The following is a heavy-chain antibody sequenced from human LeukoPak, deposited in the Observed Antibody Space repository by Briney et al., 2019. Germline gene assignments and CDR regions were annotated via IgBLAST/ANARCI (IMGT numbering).Heavy chain of an antibody. Sequence: SETLSLTCTVSGGSISSSSYYWGWIRQPPGKGLEWIGSIYYSGSTYYNPSLKSRVTISVDTSKNQFSLKLSSVTAADTAVHYCARQEVPAASVRDWGQGTLVTVSS. V-gene: IGHV4-39*01. CDR2: IYYSGST. D-gene: IGHD2-2*01. CDR1: GGSISSSSYY. J-gene: IGHJ4*02. CDR3: ARQEVPAASVRD.